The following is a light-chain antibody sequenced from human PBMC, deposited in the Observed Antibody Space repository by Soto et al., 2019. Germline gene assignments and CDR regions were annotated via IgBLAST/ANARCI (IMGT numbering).Light chain of an antibody. V-gene: IGKV3-11*01. CDR3: QQRSNWPLLT. Sequence: EIVMTQSPATLSVSPVERATLSCRASQSIGSNLAWYQQKPGQAPRLLIYAASIRATDFPARFSGSGSGTDFTLTISSLEPEDFAVYYCQQRSNWPLLTFGGGTKVDI. J-gene: IGKJ4*01. CDR2: AAS. CDR1: QSIGSN.